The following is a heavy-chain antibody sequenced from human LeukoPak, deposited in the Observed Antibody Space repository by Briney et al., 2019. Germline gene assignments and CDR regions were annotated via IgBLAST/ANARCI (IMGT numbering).Heavy chain of an antibody. Sequence: GGSLRLSCAAAGFTFTKAWMRWVRQAPRKGLEWVGRIKSKANGETTDYAAPVKGRFTISRDDSKNTLYLQMNSLKTEDTAVYYCAAGNGYSDFDYWGQGTLVTVSS. D-gene: IGHD3-22*01. CDR3: AAGNGYSDFDY. J-gene: IGHJ4*02. CDR1: GFTFTKAW. CDR2: IKSKANGETT. V-gene: IGHV3-15*01.